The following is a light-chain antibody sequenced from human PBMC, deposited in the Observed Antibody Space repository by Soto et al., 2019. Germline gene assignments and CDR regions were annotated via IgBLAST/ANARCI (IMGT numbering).Light chain of an antibody. J-gene: IGKJ5*01. CDR3: QQYNSNSPST. CDR1: QSSSTW. V-gene: IGKV1-5*01. CDR2: HAS. Sequence: DIQMTQSPSTLSAFVGDRVTITCRASQSSSTWLAWYQQKPWKAPKLLIYHASSLESGVPSTFSGSGSGTEFTLPISGLQPDDFATYYCQQYNSNSPSTFGQGTRLEI.